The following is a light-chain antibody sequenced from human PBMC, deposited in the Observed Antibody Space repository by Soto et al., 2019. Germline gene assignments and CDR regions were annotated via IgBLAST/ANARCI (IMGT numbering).Light chain of an antibody. Sequence: DIQMTQSPSSLSASVGDRVTITCRASQSISSYLNWYQQKPGKAPKLLIYRASSLQSGVPSRFSGSGSGPDFTLTISSLQPEDFATYYCQQSYSTPVTFGQGTRLEI. CDR3: QQSYSTPVT. J-gene: IGKJ5*01. V-gene: IGKV1-39*01. CDR2: RAS. CDR1: QSISSY.